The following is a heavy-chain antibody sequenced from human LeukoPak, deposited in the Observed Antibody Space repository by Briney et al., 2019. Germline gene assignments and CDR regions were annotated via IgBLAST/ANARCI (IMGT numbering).Heavy chain of an antibody. J-gene: IGHJ5*02. CDR1: GFTFSNAS. CDR3: NTDSGDYPCA. V-gene: IGHV3-15*01. D-gene: IGHD4-17*01. Sequence: GGSLRLSCAASGFTFSNASPGWGRQAPGKGLEWVGRIKSKTDGGTTDYAAPVKGRFTISRDVSKNTLYLQRNSLKTEDTPVYYCNTDSGDYPCAWGPVTLVTVPS. CDR2: IKSKTDGGTT.